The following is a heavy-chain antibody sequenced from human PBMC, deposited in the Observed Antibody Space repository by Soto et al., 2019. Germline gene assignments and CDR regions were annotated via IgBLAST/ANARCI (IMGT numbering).Heavy chain of an antibody. CDR2: IYTSGST. V-gene: IGHV4-4*07. CDR3: ARGYYYGSGSYYLDYYYYGMDV. CDR1: GGSISSYY. Sequence: SETLSLTCTVSGGSISSYYWSWIRQPAGKGLEWIGCIYTSGSTNYNPSLKSRVTMSVDTSKNQFSLKLSSVTAADTAVYYCARGYYYGSGSYYLDYYYYGMDVWGQGTTVTVSS. D-gene: IGHD3-10*01. J-gene: IGHJ6*02.